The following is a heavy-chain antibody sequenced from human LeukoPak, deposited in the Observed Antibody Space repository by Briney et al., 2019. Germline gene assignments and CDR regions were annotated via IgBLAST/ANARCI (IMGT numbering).Heavy chain of an antibody. J-gene: IGHJ4*02. D-gene: IGHD6-19*01. V-gene: IGHV1-69*13. CDR2: NIPIFGTA. CDR3: ATSLIAVAGTFDY. Sequence: SVKVSCKASGYTFTSYGISWVRQAPGQGLEWMGGNIPIFGTANYAQKFQGRVTITADESTSTAYMELSSLRSEDTAVYYCATSLIAVAGTFDYWGQGTLVTVSS. CDR1: GYTFTSYG.